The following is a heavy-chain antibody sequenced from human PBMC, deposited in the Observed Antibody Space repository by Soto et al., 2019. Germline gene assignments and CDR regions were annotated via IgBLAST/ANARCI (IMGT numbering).Heavy chain of an antibody. CDR2: IYTSGST. Sequence: QAQLQESGPGLVKPSETLSLTCSVSGGSFTSYYWTWIRQPAGKGLEWIGRIYTSGSTNYNPSRKSRFSMSADTSKDQFSLRLRSVTAADTAVYYCARGVRDGYYGLDVWGAGATVTVSS. V-gene: IGHV4-4*07. CDR3: ARGVRDGYYGLDV. CDR1: GGSFTSYY. J-gene: IGHJ6*04. D-gene: IGHD3-10*01.